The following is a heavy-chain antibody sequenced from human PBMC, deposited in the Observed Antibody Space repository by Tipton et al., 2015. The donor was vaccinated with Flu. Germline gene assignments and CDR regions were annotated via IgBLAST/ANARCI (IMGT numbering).Heavy chain of an antibody. J-gene: IGHJ4*02. CDR1: GFTLSNYA. Sequence: QVQLVQSGGGLVQPGGSLRLSCAASGFTLSNYAMHWVRQAPGKGLEWVALISFDGIYKYYAGSVKGRFTISRDNSKNTLFLQMNSLRAEDTALYYCARDIGADRVGVTGGHDFWGQGALVTVSS. V-gene: IGHV3-30*01. CDR3: ARDIGADRVGVTGGHDF. D-gene: IGHD6-25*01. CDR2: ISFDGIYK.